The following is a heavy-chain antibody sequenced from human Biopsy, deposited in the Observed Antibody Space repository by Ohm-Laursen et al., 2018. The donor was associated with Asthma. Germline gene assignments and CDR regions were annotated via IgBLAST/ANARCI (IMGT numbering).Heavy chain of an antibody. V-gene: IGHV4-39*01. J-gene: IGHJ6*02. Sequence: SETLSLTCSLSSGSGGYMRRGNYYWGWIRQPPGKGLEWIGSIYYSGTTYYNPSLEIRVTVSAPPSKNQFSLKLTSVTAADTAVYYCVRGSSSWHHGPFHYYYGLDVWGQGTTATVSS. D-gene: IGHD6-13*01. CDR2: IYYSGTT. CDR3: VRGSSSWHHGPFHYYYGLDV. CDR1: SGSGGYMRRGNYY.